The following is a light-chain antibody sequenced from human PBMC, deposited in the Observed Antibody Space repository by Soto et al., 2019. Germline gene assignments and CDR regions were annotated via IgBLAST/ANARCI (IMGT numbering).Light chain of an antibody. J-gene: IGLJ1*01. CDR2: EVT. CDR1: SSDIGSHDL. Sequence: QSVLTQPASVSGSPGQSITISCSGTSSDIGSHDLVSWYQQHPGKAPKAMIYEVTKRPSGVSSRFSGSKSGSTASLTISGLQPEDEADYYCCSYAGSSTYVFGTGTKLTVL. V-gene: IGLV2-23*02. CDR3: CSYAGSSTYV.